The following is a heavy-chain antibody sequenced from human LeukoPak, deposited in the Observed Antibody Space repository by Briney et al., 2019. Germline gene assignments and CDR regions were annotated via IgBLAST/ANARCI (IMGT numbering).Heavy chain of an antibody. CDR3: ARDDYSNGVQV. Sequence: PGGSLRLSCAASGFTVSSNYMSWVRQAPGKGLEWVSVIYSGGSTYYADSVKGRFTISRDNSKNTLYLQMNSLRAEDTAVYYCARDDYSNGVQVWSQGTLVTVSS. CDR2: IYSGGST. J-gene: IGHJ4*02. V-gene: IGHV3-53*01. CDR1: GFTVSSNY. D-gene: IGHD4-11*01.